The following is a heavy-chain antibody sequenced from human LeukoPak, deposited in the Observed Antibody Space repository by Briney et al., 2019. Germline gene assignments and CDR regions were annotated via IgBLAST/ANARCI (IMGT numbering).Heavy chain of an antibody. J-gene: IGHJ4*02. CDR3: ARDRGYTFDY. V-gene: IGHV3-74*01. CDR2: INTDGSST. Sequence: SGGSLRLSCAASGFTFRSYWMHWVRHAPGEGLVWVSHINTDGSSTTYADSVKGRFTISRDNAKNTLYLQMNTLRVEDTAVYYCARDRGYTFDYWGQGTLVTVSS. D-gene: IGHD5-18*01. CDR1: GFTFRSYW.